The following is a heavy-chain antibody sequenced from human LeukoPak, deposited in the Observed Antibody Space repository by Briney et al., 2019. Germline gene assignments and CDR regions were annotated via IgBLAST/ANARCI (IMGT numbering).Heavy chain of an antibody. V-gene: IGHV4-59*01. J-gene: IGHJ4*02. CDR2: IYYSGST. Sequence: PSETLSPTCTVSGGSISSYYWSWLRQPPGKGLEWIGYIYYSGSTNYNPSLKSRVTISVDTSKNQFSLKLSSVTAADTAVYYCARFDYGGNYFDYWGQGTLVTASS. CDR1: GGSISSYY. CDR3: ARFDYGGNYFDY. D-gene: IGHD4/OR15-4a*01.